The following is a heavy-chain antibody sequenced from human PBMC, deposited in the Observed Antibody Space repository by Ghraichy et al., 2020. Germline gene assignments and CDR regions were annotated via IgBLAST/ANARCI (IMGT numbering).Heavy chain of an antibody. CDR3: ARARHYYDSSGYYPFDY. Sequence: SQTLSLTCTVSGGSVSSGSYYWSWIRQPPGKGLEWIGYIYYSGSTNYNPSLESRVTISVDTSKNQFSLKLSSVTAADTAVYYCARARHYYDSSGYYPFDYWGQGTLVTVSS. J-gene: IGHJ4*02. CDR1: GGSVSSGSYY. CDR2: IYYSGST. D-gene: IGHD3-22*01. V-gene: IGHV4-61*01.